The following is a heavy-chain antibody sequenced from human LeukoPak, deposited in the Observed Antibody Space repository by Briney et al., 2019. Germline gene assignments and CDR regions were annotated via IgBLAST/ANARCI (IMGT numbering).Heavy chain of an antibody. CDR2: ISWNSGSI. Sequence: GRSLRLSCAASGFTFDDYAMHWVRQAPGKGLEWVSGISWNSGSIGYADSVKGRFTISRDNAKNSLYLQMNSLRAEDTALYYCAKRRGLAAPFDYWGQGTLVTVSS. CDR3: AKRRGLAAPFDY. J-gene: IGHJ4*02. D-gene: IGHD3-16*01. CDR1: GFTFDDYA. V-gene: IGHV3-9*01.